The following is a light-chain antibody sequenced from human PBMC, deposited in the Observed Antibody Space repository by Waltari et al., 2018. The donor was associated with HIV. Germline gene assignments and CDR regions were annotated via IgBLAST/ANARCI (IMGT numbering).Light chain of an antibody. CDR3: CSYAGSSTFYV. Sequence: QSALTQPASVSGSPGQSITISCTGTSSDVGSYNLVSWYQQHPGKAPKLMIYEVSKRPCGVSNRFAGSKACNTASLTISELQAEDEADYYCCSYAGSSTFYVFGTGTKVTVL. V-gene: IGLV2-23*02. CDR1: SSDVGSYNL. J-gene: IGLJ1*01. CDR2: EVS.